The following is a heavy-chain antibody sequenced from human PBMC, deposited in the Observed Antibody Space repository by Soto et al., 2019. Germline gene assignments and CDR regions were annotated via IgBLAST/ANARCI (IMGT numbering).Heavy chain of an antibody. D-gene: IGHD2-2*01. CDR1: GGTFSSYT. Sequence: QVQLVQSGAEVKKPGSSVKVSCKASGGTFSSYTLSWVRQAPGQGLEWMGRIIPILGIANYAQKFQGRVTITADKSTSTGYMELSSLRCEDTAVYYCARDPGDCSTTSCYVDYWGQATLVTVSS. V-gene: IGHV1-69*08. CDR3: ARDPGDCSTTSCYVDY. J-gene: IGHJ4*02. CDR2: IIPILGIA.